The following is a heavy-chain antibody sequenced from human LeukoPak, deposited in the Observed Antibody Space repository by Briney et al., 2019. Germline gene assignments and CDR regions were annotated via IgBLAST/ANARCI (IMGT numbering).Heavy chain of an antibody. V-gene: IGHV1-2*06. Sequence: ASVKVSYKASGYTFTGYYMHWVRQAPGQGLEWMGRINPNSGGTNYAQKFQGRVTMTRDTSISTAYMELSRLRSDDTAVYYCARGLKGVLSGVVIYWGQGTLVTVSS. CDR2: INPNSGGT. D-gene: IGHD3-3*01. CDR3: ARGLKGVLSGVVIY. J-gene: IGHJ4*02. CDR1: GYTFTGYY.